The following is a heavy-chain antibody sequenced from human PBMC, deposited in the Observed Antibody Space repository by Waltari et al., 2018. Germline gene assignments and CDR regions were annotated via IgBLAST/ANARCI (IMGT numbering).Heavy chain of an antibody. CDR3: VRDQGSTDYYGMGA. V-gene: IGHV3-30*03. CDR1: GFSFSNFG. J-gene: IGHJ6*02. Sequence: QVLLVESGGGVVQPGTSLRLSCAASGFSFSNFGMHWVRQAPGKGLEAVAVISYDGRDLYYADSVKGRATISRDNSKNTLYLQMNSLRPEDTAVYYCVRDQGSTDYYGMGAWGQGTTVTVSS. D-gene: IGHD3-10*01. CDR2: ISYDGRDL.